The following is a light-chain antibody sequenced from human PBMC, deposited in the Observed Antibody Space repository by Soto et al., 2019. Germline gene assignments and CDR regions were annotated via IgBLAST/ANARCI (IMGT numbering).Light chain of an antibody. V-gene: IGLV4-69*01. Sequence: QPVLTQSPSACASLEASVKLTCNVSSGHINYDIAWHQQQPGKGPRYLMKLNSDGSHFKGDGIPDRFSGSSSGAERYLTISSLQSEDEADYYCQAWGAGIRVFGGGTQLTVL. CDR3: QAWGAGIRV. CDR1: SGHINYD. J-gene: IGLJ3*02. CDR2: LNSDGSH.